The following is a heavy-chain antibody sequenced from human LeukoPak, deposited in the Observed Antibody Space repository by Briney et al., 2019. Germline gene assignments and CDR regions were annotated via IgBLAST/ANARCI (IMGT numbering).Heavy chain of an antibody. D-gene: IGHD3-10*01. V-gene: IGHV3-74*01. CDR2: TNSDGSSR. J-gene: IGHJ4*02. CDR3: AREARGGAA. CDR1: GFTFSSYW. Sequence: GGSLRLSCAASGFTFSSYWMHWVRQAPGKGLVWVSRTNSDGSSRSYADSVKGRFTISRDNAKNTLYLQMNSVRAEDTAVYYCAREARGGAAWGQGTLVTVSS.